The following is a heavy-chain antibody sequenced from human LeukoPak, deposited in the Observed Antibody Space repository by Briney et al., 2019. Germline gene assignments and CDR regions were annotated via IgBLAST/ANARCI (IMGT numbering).Heavy chain of an antibody. CDR2: ISGSGGST. V-gene: IGHV3-23*01. CDR1: GFTFSSYA. Sequence: PGRSLRLSCAASGFTFSSYAMSWVRQAPGKGLEWVSAISGSGGSTYYADSVKGRFTISRDNSKNTLYLQMNSLRAEDTAVYYWATQLWFGESFDYWGQGTLVTVSS. CDR3: ATQLWFGESFDY. D-gene: IGHD3-10*01. J-gene: IGHJ4*02.